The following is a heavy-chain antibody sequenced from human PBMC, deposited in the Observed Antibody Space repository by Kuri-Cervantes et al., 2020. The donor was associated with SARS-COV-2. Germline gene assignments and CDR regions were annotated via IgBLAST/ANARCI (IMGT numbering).Heavy chain of an antibody. Sequence: LSLTCAASGFTFSSYWMHWVRQAPGKGLVWVSRINSDGSSTSYADSVKGRFIISRDNAKNTLYLQMNSLRAEDTAVYYCARDRGSGYGMDVWGQGTTVTVSS. CDR1: GFTFSSYW. CDR3: ARDRGSGYGMDV. V-gene: IGHV3-74*01. J-gene: IGHJ6*02. D-gene: IGHD6-19*01. CDR2: INSDGSST.